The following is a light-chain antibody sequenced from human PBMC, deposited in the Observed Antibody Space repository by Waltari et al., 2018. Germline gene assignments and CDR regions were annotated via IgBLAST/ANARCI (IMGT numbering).Light chain of an antibody. CDR2: LTH. V-gene: IGLV1-47*01. J-gene: IGLJ2*01. CDR1: ISNIGTHY. Sequence: QSVLTQPPSASGTPGQSVTISCSGSISNIGTHYVYWYQQLPGTAPKLLLHLTHQRPSGVPDRFSASKSGTSASLAISGLRFEDEADYYCATRDEGPTVVFGGGTKLTVL. CDR3: ATRDEGPTVV.